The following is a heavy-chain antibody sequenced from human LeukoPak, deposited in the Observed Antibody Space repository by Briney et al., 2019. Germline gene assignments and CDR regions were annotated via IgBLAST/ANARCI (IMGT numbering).Heavy chain of an antibody. CDR1: GGSISSGGYS. CDR3: ARYERRDYDFWSGYYNDNWFDP. Sequence: SETLSLTCAVSGGSISSGGYSWSWIRQPPGKGLEWIGYIYHSGSTYYNPSLKSRVTISVDRSKNQFSLKLSSVTAADTAVYYCARYERRDYDFWSGYYNDNWFDPWGQGTLVTVSS. D-gene: IGHD3-3*01. CDR2: IYHSGST. J-gene: IGHJ5*02. V-gene: IGHV4-30-2*01.